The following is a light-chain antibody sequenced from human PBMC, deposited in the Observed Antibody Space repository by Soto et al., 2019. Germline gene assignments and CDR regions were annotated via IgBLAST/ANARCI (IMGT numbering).Light chain of an antibody. V-gene: IGLV1-47*01. Sequence: QSVVSQPPSASATPGQRVTISCSGSDSNIGRNFVYWYQQLAGTAPKLLVFRNDQRPSGVPDRISGSKSGTAASLAISGLRSEDEADYYCASWDDSLSVWVFGGGTKLTVL. CDR3: ASWDDSLSVWV. CDR1: DSNIGRNF. CDR2: RND. J-gene: IGLJ3*02.